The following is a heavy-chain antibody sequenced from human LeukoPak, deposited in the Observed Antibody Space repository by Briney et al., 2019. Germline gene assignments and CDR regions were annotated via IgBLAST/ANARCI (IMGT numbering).Heavy chain of an antibody. CDR1: GYTFTGYY. J-gene: IGHJ5*02. CDR3: ARAAGTDDNWFDP. V-gene: IGHV1-2*04. CDR2: INPNSGGT. Sequence: ASVKVSCKASGYTFTGYYMHWVRQAPGQGLEWMGWINPNSGGTNYAQKFQGWVTMTRDTSISTAYMELSRLRSDDTAVYYCARAAGTDDNWFDPWGQGTLVTVSS. D-gene: IGHD6-13*01.